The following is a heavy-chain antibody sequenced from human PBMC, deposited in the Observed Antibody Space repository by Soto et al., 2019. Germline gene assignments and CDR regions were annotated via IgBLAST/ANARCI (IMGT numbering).Heavy chain of an antibody. J-gene: IGHJ6*02. Sequence: PGGSLRLSCAASGFTFSSYGMHWVRQAPGKGLEWVAVISYDGSNKYYADSVKGRFTISRDNSKNTLYLQMNSLRAEDTAVYYCAKDHQDIVVVPSGMDVWGQGTTVTVSS. D-gene: IGHD2-2*01. V-gene: IGHV3-30*18. CDR3: AKDHQDIVVVPSGMDV. CDR1: GFTFSSYG. CDR2: ISYDGSNK.